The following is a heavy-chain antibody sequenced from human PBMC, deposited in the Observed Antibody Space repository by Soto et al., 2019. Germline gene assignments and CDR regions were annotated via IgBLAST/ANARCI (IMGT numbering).Heavy chain of an antibody. CDR1: GFTFSSYS. J-gene: IGHJ4*02. Sequence: SGGSLRLSCAASGFTFSSYSMNWVRQAPGKGLEWVSSISSSSSYIYYADSVKGRFTISRDNAKNSLYLQMNSLRAEDTAVYYCAREDGDIVVVPAAISYWGQGTLVTVSS. CDR3: AREDGDIVVVPAAISY. D-gene: IGHD2-2*02. V-gene: IGHV3-21*01. CDR2: ISSSSSYI.